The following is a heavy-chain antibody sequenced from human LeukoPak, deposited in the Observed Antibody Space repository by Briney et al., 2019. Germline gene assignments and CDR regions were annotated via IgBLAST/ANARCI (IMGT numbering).Heavy chain of an antibody. CDR1: GFTFSSYE. CDR3: ARDGGGSYSAFDY. J-gene: IGHJ4*02. D-gene: IGHD1-26*01. Sequence: PGGSLRLSCAASGFTFSSYEMHWVRQAPGKGLEWVSYISSSGSTIYDADSVKGRFTISRDSAKNSLSLQMNSLRAEDTAVYYCARDGGGSYSAFDYWGQGTLVTVSS. V-gene: IGHV3-48*03. CDR2: ISSSGSTI.